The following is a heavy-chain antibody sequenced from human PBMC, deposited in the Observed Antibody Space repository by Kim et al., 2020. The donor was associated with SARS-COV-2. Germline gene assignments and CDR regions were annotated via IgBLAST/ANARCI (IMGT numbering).Heavy chain of an antibody. J-gene: IGHJ6*02. D-gene: IGHD2-2*02. V-gene: IGHV3-64*01. Sequence: VKGRFTISRDNSKNTLYLQMGSLRAEDMAVYYCARDRVPAAIGYYFYGVDVWGQGTTITVSS. CDR3: ARDRVPAAIGYYFYGVDV.